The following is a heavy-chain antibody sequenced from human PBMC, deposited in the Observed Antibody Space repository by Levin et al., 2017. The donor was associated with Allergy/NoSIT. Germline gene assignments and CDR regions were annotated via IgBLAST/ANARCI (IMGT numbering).Heavy chain of an antibody. J-gene: IGHJ2*01. CDR3: ARAEPFVWYFDL. V-gene: IGHV4-30-2*01. CDR1: GGSISSGGYS. Sequence: SETLSLTCAVSGGSISSGGYSWSWIRQPPGKGLEWIGYIYHSGSTYYNPSLKSRVTISVDRSKNQFSLKLSSVTAADTAVYYCARAEPFVWYFDLWGRGTLVTVSS. D-gene: IGHD2/OR15-2a*01. CDR2: IYHSGST.